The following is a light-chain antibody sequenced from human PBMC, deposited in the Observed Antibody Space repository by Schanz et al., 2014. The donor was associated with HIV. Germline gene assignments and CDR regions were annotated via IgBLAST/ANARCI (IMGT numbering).Light chain of an antibody. CDR3: QQFNNWPPEGT. CDR1: QSVSSSY. CDR2: GAS. V-gene: IGKV3-20*01. J-gene: IGKJ1*01. Sequence: EIVLTQSPGTLSLSPGERATLSCRASQSVSSSYFAWYQQKPGQAPRLLIYGASSRATGIPDRFSGSGSGTDFTLTISRLEPEDFAIYYCQQFNNWPPEGTFGQGTKVELK.